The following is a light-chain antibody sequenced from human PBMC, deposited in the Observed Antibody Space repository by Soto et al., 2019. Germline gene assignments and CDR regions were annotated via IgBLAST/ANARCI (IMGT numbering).Light chain of an antibody. J-gene: IGLJ2*01. CDR1: SSNVGSNY. CDR2: NSN. V-gene: IGLV1-47*02. Sequence: QSVLTQPPSASGTPGQTVTIACSGSSSNVGSNYVYWYQQLPGTAPRLLTYNSNKRPSGVPDRFSGSRSGTSASLAISGLRSDDESDYYCAAWDDSLRGVVFGGGTKVTVL. CDR3: AAWDDSLRGVV.